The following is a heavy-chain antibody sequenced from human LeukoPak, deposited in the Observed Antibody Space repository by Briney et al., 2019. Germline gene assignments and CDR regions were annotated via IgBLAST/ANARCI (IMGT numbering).Heavy chain of an antibody. CDR1: GYTFTGYY. J-gene: IGHJ1*01. CDR3: ARGSSGWYVYFQQ. CDR2: INPNSGGT. V-gene: IGHV1-2*02. D-gene: IGHD6-19*01. Sequence: ASVTVSCKASGYTFTGYYIHWVRQAPGQGLEWMGWINPNSGGTNYAQKFQGRVIMTRDTSISTAYMELSRLRSDDTAVYYCARGSSGWYVYFQQWGQGTLVTVSS.